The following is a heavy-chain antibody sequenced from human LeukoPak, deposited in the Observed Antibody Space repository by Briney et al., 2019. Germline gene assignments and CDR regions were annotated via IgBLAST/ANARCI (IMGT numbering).Heavy chain of an antibody. V-gene: IGHV3-48*03. CDR2: IGSSGDTI. CDR1: GFIFSGYG. D-gene: IGHD1-7*01. Sequence: GGSLRLSCAASGFIFSGYGMNWVRQAPGKGLEWVSYIGSSGDTIYYADSVKGRFTISRDSAKNSLYLQVGNLRAEDTGVYYCAREITGTNGFDYWGQGTLVTVSS. J-gene: IGHJ4*02. CDR3: AREITGTNGFDY.